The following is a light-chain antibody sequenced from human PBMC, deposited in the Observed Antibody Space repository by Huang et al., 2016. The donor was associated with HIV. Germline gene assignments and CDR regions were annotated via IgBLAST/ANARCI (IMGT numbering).Light chain of an antibody. CDR1: QSISNY. CDR3: QKYNSAPLT. CDR2: AAA. J-gene: IGKJ4*01. Sequence: DIQMTQYPSSLSASVGYRVTITCRASQSISNYLAWYQQKPGKVPKLLIYAAATLHSGVPSRFSGSGSGTDFTLTISSLQPEDVATYYCQKYNSAPLTFGGGTKVEIK. V-gene: IGKV1-27*01.